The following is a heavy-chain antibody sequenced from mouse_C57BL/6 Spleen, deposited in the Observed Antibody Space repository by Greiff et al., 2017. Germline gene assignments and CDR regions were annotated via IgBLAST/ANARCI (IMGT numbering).Heavy chain of an antibody. CDR3: ARQDRPYYFDY. CDR1: GFTFSSYG. J-gene: IGHJ2*01. Sequence: DVKLVESGGDLVKPGGSLKLSCAASGFTFSSYGMSWVRQTPDKRLEWVATISSGGSYTYYPDSVKGRFTISRDNAKNTLYLQISSLKSEDTAMYYCARQDRPYYFDYWGQGTTLTVSS. D-gene: IGHD3-3*01. CDR2: ISSGGSYT. V-gene: IGHV5-6*02.